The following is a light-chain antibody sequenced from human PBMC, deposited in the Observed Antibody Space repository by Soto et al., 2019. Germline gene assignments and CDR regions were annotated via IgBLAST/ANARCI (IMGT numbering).Light chain of an antibody. V-gene: IGLV2-23*01. Sequence: QSVLTQPASVAGAPGQSITISCTGTSSDVGSYNLVSWYQQHPGKAPKLMIYEGSKRPSGVSNRFSGSKSGNTASLTISGLQAEDEADFFCCSCAGSSTLLSFFGIGSKVTVL. CDR3: CSCAGSSTLLSF. CDR2: EGS. CDR1: SSDVGSYNL. J-gene: IGLJ1*01.